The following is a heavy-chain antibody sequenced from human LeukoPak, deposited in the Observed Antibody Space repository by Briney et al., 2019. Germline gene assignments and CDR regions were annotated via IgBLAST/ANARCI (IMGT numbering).Heavy chain of an antibody. CDR1: GFTFSSYG. CDR3: AKNTMTNYYYYGMDV. Sequence: GGSLRLSCAASGFTFSSYGMHWVRQAPGKGLEWVAVISYDGSNKYYADSVKGRFTISRDNSKNTLYLQMNSLRAEDTAVYYCAKNTMTNYYYYGMDVWGQGTTVTVSS. V-gene: IGHV3-30*18. J-gene: IGHJ6*02. CDR2: ISYDGSNK. D-gene: IGHD3-22*01.